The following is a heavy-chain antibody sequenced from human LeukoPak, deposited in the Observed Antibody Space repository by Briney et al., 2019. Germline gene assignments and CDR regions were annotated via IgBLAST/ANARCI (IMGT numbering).Heavy chain of an antibody. Sequence: GGSLRLSCAASGFTFSSYNMNWVRQAPGKGLEWVSVIYSGGSTYYADSVKGRFTISRDNSKNTLYLQMNSLRAEDTAVYYCARFGGATTPPYFDYWGQGTLVTVSS. CDR2: IYSGGST. V-gene: IGHV3-53*01. D-gene: IGHD1-26*01. J-gene: IGHJ4*02. CDR1: GFTFSSYN. CDR3: ARFGGATTPPYFDY.